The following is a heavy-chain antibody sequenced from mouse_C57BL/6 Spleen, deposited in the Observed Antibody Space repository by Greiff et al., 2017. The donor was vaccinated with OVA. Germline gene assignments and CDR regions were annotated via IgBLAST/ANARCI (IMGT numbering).Heavy chain of an antibody. V-gene: IGHV2-2*01. CDR2: IWSGGST. CDR3: ARNGESYWYFDV. D-gene: IGHD6-2*01. J-gene: IGHJ1*03. CDR1: GFSLTSFG. Sequence: VMLVESGPGLVQPSQSLSITCTVSGFSLTSFGVHWVRQSPGKGLEWLGVIWSGGSTDYNAAFISRLSISKDNSKSQVFFKMNSLQADDTAIYYCARNGESYWYFDVWGTGTTVTVSS.